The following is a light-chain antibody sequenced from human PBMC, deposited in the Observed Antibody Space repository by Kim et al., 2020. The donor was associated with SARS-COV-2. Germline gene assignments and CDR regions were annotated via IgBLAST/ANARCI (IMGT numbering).Light chain of an antibody. CDR3: CSYAGSNIPFV. V-gene: IGLV2-8*01. CDR1: SGGGGAYGY. Sequence: QSVTTPCTGTSGGGGAYGYVSWYQQRPGKAPKLIIYEVTTRSSGVPDRFSGSKSGNTASLTVSGLQAEDEADYYCCSYAGSNIPFVFGTGTKVTVL. J-gene: IGLJ1*01. CDR2: EVT.